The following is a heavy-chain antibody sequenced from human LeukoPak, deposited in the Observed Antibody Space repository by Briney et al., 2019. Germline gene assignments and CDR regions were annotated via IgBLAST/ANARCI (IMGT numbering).Heavy chain of an antibody. CDR3: AGGALGYDSSGYYYVSYYYYGMDV. Sequence: SETLSLTCTASGGSISSYYWSWIRQPPGKGLEWIGYIYYSGSTNYNPSLKSRVTISVDTSKNQFSLKLSSVTAADTAVYYCAGGALGYDSSGYYYVSYYYYGMDVWGQGTTVTVSS. J-gene: IGHJ6*02. CDR2: IYYSGST. V-gene: IGHV4-59*01. D-gene: IGHD3-22*01. CDR1: GGSISSYY.